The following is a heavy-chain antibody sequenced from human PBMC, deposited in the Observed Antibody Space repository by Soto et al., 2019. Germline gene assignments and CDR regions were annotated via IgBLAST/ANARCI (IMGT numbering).Heavy chain of an antibody. J-gene: IGHJ5*02. CDR3: ATSAGWYAIHA. CDR2: VFHTGTT. Sequence: QVQLQESGPGLVKPSGTLSLTCAVSGDSVSSPYYWCWVRQPPGKGLEWIGEVFHTGTTSYNPSLRSRATISMDKSINQFSLDLSSVTAADTAVYYCATSAGWYAIHAWGPGTLVIVSS. V-gene: IGHV4-4*02. CDR1: GDSVSSPYY. D-gene: IGHD6-19*01.